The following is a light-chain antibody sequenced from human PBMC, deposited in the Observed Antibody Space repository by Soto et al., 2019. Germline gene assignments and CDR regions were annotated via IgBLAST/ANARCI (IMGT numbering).Light chain of an antibody. V-gene: IGKV3-15*01. CDR1: QSVRRN. J-gene: IGKJ4*01. CDR2: GES. Sequence: EIVMTQSPATLSVSPGDRVNISCRASQSVRRNSAWYQQKPGQAPRLLFYGESTRATGVPARFSGSGDETEFTLSISSLKSEDVAVYDFQQYNSWPLNFGGGTMVEIK. CDR3: QQYNSWPLN.